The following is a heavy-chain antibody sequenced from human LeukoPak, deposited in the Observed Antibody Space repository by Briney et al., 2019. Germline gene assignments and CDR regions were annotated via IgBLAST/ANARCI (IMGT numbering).Heavy chain of an antibody. CDR2: ISYSGTT. J-gene: IGHJ5*02. CDR3: ARDNPLPFDP. Sequence: SETLSLTCTGSGDSISSNVYYWAWIRQPPGKGLEWIGSISYSGTTYYNPSLKSRVTISLDMSKNQFSLKLTSVTAADTAVYYCARDNPLPFDPWGQGTLVTVSS. CDR1: GDSISSNVYY. V-gene: IGHV4-39*07.